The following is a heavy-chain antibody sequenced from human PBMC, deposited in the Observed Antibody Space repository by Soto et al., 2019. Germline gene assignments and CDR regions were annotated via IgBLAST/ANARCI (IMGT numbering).Heavy chain of an antibody. CDR1: GFTFSRYS. V-gene: IGHV3-48*02. J-gene: IGHJ6*02. CDR3: ARDPGPYGMDV. CDR2: ISSISRTI. Sequence: EVQLVESGGGVVPPGGSLRLSCAASGFTFSRYSMNWVGQAPGKGLEWVSYISSISRTINYADSVKGRFTISRDNAKNSVYLQMNSLRDEDTAVYYCARDPGPYGMDVWGQGTTVSVSS.